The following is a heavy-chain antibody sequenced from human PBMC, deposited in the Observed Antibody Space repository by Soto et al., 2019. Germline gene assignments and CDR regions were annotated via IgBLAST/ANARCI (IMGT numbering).Heavy chain of an antibody. D-gene: IGHD2-2*01. CDR1: GYTFTSYY. V-gene: IGHV1-46*01. J-gene: IGHJ6*02. CDR2: INPSGGST. Sequence: ASVKVSCKASGYTFTSYYMPWVRQAPGQGLEWMGIINPSGGSTSYAQKFQGRVTMTRDTSTSTVYMELSSLRSEDTAVYYCARDRPPDQGGMDVWGQGTTVTVSS. CDR3: ARDRPPDQGGMDV.